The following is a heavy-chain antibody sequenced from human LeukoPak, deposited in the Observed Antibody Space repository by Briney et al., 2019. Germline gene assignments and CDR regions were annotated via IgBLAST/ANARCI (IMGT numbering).Heavy chain of an antibody. CDR2: IYPGDSDT. Sequence: GESLKISCEGSGYNFSNCLIGWVRQMPGKGLEWMGIIYPGDSDTRYSPSFQGQVTISADKSISTAYLQWSSLKASDTAMHYCARRSLGWFDPWGQGTLVTVSS. CDR3: ARRSLGWFDP. V-gene: IGHV5-51*01. J-gene: IGHJ5*02. D-gene: IGHD1-26*01. CDR1: GYNFSNCL.